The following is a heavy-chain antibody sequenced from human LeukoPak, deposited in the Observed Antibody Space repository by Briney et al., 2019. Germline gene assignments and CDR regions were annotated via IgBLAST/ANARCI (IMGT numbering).Heavy chain of an antibody. J-gene: IGHJ4*02. CDR3: ARVVCSSTSCASYYFDY. CDR1: GGSISSYY. D-gene: IGHD2-2*01. CDR2: IYYSGST. Sequence: SETLSLTCTVSGGSISSYYWSWIRQPPGKGLEWIGYIYYSGSTYYNPSLKSRVTISVDTSKNQFSLKLSSVTAADTAVYYCARVVCSSTSCASYYFDYWGQGTLVTVSS. V-gene: IGHV4-59*08.